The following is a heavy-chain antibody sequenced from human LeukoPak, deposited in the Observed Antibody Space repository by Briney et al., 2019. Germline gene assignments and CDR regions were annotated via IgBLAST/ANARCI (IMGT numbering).Heavy chain of an antibody. Sequence: GGSLRLSCAASGFTFSSYAMSWVRQAPGKGLEWVSAVSGSGGSTYYADSVKGRFTISRDNSKNTLYLQMNSLRAEDTAVYYCAKGGRDYYDSSGYYVWDYWGQGTLVTVSS. CDR1: GFTFSSYA. CDR3: AKGGRDYYDSSGYYVWDY. V-gene: IGHV3-23*01. D-gene: IGHD3-22*01. CDR2: VSGSGGST. J-gene: IGHJ4*02.